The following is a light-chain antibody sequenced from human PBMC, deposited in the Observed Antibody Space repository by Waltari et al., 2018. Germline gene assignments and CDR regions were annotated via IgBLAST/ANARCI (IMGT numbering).Light chain of an antibody. CDR1: QSISSY. CDR2: AAS. J-gene: IGKJ1*01. Sequence: DIQMTQSPSSLSASVGDRVTITCRASQSISSYLNWYQQKPGKAPKLLIYAASSLQSGVPSRFSGSGSGTDFTLTISSLQPEDFATXXXXQXYSXPXTFGXGTKVEIK. CDR3: XQXYSXPXT. V-gene: IGKV1-39*01.